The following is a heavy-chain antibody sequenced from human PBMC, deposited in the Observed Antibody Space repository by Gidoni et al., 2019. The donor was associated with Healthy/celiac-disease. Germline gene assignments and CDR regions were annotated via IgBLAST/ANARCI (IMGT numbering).Heavy chain of an antibody. CDR3: AREQSGGMDV. CDR1: GYTFTSYD. V-gene: IGHV1-8*01. D-gene: IGHD6-25*01. CDR2: MNPNSGNT. Sequence: QVQLVQSGAEVKKPGAAVQVSCRASGYTFTSYDINWVRQATGQGREWMGWMNPNSGNTGYAQKIQGRDTMTRNTSISTGYMELSSQSSEDTDVYYCAREQSGGMDVWGQGTTVTVSS. J-gene: IGHJ6*02.